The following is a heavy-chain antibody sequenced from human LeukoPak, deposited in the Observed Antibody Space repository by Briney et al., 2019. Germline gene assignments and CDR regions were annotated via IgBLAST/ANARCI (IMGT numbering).Heavy chain of an antibody. CDR2: IYSDGDT. D-gene: IGHD5-24*01. J-gene: IGHJ4*02. CDR1: GFTISGNH. CDR3: VRDPRDGYGHFDY. V-gene: IGHV3-66*02. Sequence: PGGSLRLSCVVSGFTISGNHINWVRQAPGKGLERVSVIYSDGDTYYADSVKGRFTISRDNSKNTLYLQMNSLKPEDTAVYYCVRDPRDGYGHFDYWGQGTLVTVSS.